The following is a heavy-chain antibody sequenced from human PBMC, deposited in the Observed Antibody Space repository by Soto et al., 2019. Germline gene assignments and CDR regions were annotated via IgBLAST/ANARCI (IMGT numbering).Heavy chain of an antibody. V-gene: IGHV1-18*01. CDR2: ISAYNGNT. CDR3: ARARFLRFLEWLGY. D-gene: IGHD3-3*01. CDR1: GYTFTSYG. Sequence: GASVKVSCKASGYTFTSYGISWVRQAPGQGLEWMGWISAYNGNTNYAQKLQGRVTMTTDTSTSTAYMELRSLRSDDTAVYYCARARFLRFLEWLGYWGQGTLVTVSS. J-gene: IGHJ4*02.